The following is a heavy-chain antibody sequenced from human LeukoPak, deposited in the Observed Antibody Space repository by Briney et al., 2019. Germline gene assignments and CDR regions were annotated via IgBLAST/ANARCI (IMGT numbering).Heavy chain of an antibody. CDR2: IYHSGST. V-gene: IGHV4-30-2*01. J-gene: IGHJ4*02. D-gene: IGHD6-13*01. CDR1: GGSISSGGYS. Sequence: PSETLSLTCAVSGGSISSGGYSWSWIRQPPGKGLEWIGYIYHSGSTYYNPSLKSRITISVDRSKNQFSLKLSSVTAADTAVYYCARGRWYGDYWGQGTLVTVSS. CDR3: ARGRWYGDY.